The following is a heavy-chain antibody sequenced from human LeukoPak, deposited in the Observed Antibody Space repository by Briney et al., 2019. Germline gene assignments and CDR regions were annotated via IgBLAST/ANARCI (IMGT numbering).Heavy chain of an antibody. V-gene: IGHV3-33*01. CDR1: GFTFSSYG. Sequence: GGSLRLSCAASGFTFSSYGMHWVRQAPGKGLEWVAVIWYDGSNKYYADSVKGRFTISRDNSKNTLYLQMSSLRAEDTAVYYCARDRVAAAENWFDPWGQGTLVTVSS. CDR3: ARDRVAAAENWFDP. D-gene: IGHD6-13*01. J-gene: IGHJ5*02. CDR2: IWYDGSNK.